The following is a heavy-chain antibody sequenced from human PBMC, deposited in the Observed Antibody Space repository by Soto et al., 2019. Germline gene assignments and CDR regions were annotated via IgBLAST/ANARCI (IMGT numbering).Heavy chain of an antibody. Sequence: GGSLRLSCAASGFTFSSYGMHWVRQAPGKGLEWVAIIWYDGSNKYYADSVKGRFTISRDNSKTMLYLQMNSLRAEDTAVYYCAKDFGYNYGYDAFDIWGQGTMVTVSS. CDR1: GFTFSSYG. D-gene: IGHD5-18*01. CDR2: IWYDGSNK. CDR3: AKDFGYNYGYDAFDI. J-gene: IGHJ3*02. V-gene: IGHV3-33*06.